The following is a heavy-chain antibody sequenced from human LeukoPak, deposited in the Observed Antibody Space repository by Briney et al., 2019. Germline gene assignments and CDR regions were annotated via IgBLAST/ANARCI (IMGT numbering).Heavy chain of an antibody. V-gene: IGHV4-39*07. Sequence: SETLSLTCTVSGGSISSSSYYWGWIRQPPGKGLEWIGSIYYSGSTYYNPSLKSRVTISVDTSKNQFSLKLSSVTAADTAVYYCARDGTRFGEWARSYYGMDVWGQGTTVTVSS. CDR3: ARDGTRFGEWARSYYGMDV. CDR1: GGSISSSSYY. CDR2: IYYSGST. D-gene: IGHD3-10*01. J-gene: IGHJ6*02.